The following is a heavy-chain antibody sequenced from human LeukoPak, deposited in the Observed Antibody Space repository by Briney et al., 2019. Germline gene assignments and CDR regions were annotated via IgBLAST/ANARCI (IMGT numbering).Heavy chain of an antibody. Sequence: GGSLRLPCAASEFTFSSYSMNWVCQAPGKGLEWVASISNGGYPTYYVDSVRGRFTISRDDARNSLFLQMNGLRADDTAVYYCTRENYVPDSWGQGTLVTVSS. J-gene: IGHJ4*02. CDR1: EFTFSSYS. CDR2: ISNGGYPT. CDR3: TRENYVPDS. D-gene: IGHD3-10*02. V-gene: IGHV3-7*03.